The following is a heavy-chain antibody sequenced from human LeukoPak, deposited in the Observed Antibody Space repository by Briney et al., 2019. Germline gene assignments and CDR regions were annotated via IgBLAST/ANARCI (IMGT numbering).Heavy chain of an antibody. CDR2: INHSGST. CDR1: GGSFSGYY. D-gene: IGHD3-9*01. Sequence: SETLSLTCAVYGGSFSGYYWSWIRQPPGKGLEWIGEINHSGSTNYNPSLKSRVTISVDTSKNQFPLKLSSVTAADTAVYYCARADFDWSPDAFDIWGQGTMVTVSS. V-gene: IGHV4-34*01. J-gene: IGHJ3*02. CDR3: ARADFDWSPDAFDI.